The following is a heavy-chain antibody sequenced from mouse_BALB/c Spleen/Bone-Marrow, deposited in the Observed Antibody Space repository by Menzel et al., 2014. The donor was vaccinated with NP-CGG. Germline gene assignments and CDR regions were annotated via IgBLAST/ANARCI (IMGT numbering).Heavy chain of an antibody. Sequence: EVMLVESGGGLVQPGGSLRLSCATSGFTFTDYYTSWVRQPPGKALEWLGFIRNKPNGYTTEYSASVKGRFTISRDNSQSILYLQLNTLRVEDSATYYCTRDMGLLRFDYWGQGTTLTVSS. D-gene: IGHD1-1*01. CDR3: TRDMGLLRFDY. J-gene: IGHJ2*01. CDR2: IRNKPNGYTT. CDR1: GFTFTDYY. V-gene: IGHV7-3*02.